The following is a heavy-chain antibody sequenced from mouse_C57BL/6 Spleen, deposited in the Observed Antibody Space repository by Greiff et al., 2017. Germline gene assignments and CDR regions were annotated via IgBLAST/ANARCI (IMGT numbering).Heavy chain of an antibody. CDR2: INPNNGGT. D-gene: IGHD2-1*01. J-gene: IGHJ3*01. CDR1: GYTFTDYN. CDR3: ARKGIYYGNYVRFAY. V-gene: IGHV1-18*01. Sequence: EVQLVESGPELVKPGASVKIPCKASGYTFTDYNMDWVKQSHGKSLEWIGDINPNNGGTIYNQKFKGKATLTVDKSSSTAYMELRSLTSEDTAVYYCARKGIYYGNYVRFAYWGQGTLVTVSA.